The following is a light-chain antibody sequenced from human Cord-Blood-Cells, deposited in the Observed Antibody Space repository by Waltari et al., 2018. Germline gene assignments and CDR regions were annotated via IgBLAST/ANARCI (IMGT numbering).Light chain of an antibody. CDR1: QSISSW. J-gene: IGKJ1*01. CDR2: KAS. Sequence: DIQMTQSPSTLSASVGDRVTITCRASQSISSWLAWYQQKPGKAPKLLIYKASSLESGVPSRFSGSGSGTEFTLTISSLQPDDFATYYCQQYNSYPPTSGQGTKVEIK. CDR3: QQYNSYPPT. V-gene: IGKV1-5*03.